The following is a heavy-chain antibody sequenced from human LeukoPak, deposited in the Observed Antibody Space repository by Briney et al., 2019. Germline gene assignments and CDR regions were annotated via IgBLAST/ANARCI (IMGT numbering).Heavy chain of an antibody. CDR3: ARVLSAGVVRGVIGSLDP. J-gene: IGHJ5*02. CDR2: INPNSGGT. Sequence: GASVKVSCKASGYTFTGYYMHWVRQAPGQGLEWMGWINPNSGGTNYAQKFQGRVTMTRDTSISTAYMELSRLRSDDTAVYYCARVLSAGVVRGVIGSLDPWGQGTLVTVSS. CDR1: GYTFTGYY. D-gene: IGHD3-10*01. V-gene: IGHV1-2*02.